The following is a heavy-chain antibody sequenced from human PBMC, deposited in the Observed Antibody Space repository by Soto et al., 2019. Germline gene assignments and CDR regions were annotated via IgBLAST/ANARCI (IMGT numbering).Heavy chain of an antibody. V-gene: IGHV1-46*02. CDR2: INPASAST. CDR1: GYTFKHYY. Sequence: QVQLVQSGAEVKKPGASVKVSCRTSGYTFKHYYIHWVRQAPGQGLEWLGSINPASASTNYAQELQDRVTLTIDTSTTTVYMELSGLSAEDTAIFYCARDLAAGDYWGQGTLVTVSS. CDR3: ARDLAAGDY. J-gene: IGHJ4*02. D-gene: IGHD6-13*01.